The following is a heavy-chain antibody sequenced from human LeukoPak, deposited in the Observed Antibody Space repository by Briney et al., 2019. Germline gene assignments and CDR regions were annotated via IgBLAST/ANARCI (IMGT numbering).Heavy chain of an antibody. Sequence: PSETLSLTCTVSGGSISSSTYYWGWIRQPPGKGLEWIGSIHYSGSTNYNPSLKSRVTISVDTSKNQFSLKLSSVTAADTAVYYCARVRKRIAAAAPSPPRFDYWGQGTLVTVSS. CDR3: ARVRKRIAAAAPSPPRFDY. V-gene: IGHV4-39*07. CDR1: GGSISSSTYY. D-gene: IGHD6-13*01. J-gene: IGHJ4*02. CDR2: IHYSGST.